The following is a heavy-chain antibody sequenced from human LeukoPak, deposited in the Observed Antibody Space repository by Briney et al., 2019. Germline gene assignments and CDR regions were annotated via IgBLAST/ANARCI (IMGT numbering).Heavy chain of an antibody. D-gene: IGHD4-23*01. J-gene: IGHJ3*02. V-gene: IGHV3-23*01. CDR1: GVTFSSYA. CDR3: ARARWFPDDVFDI. CDR2: ITGSDGRT. Sequence: PGGSLRLSCVAPGVTFSSYAMSWVRQAPGKGLEWVSYITGSDGRTWYPDSVKGRLTISRDTFQNILYLRMYNLRDEEIVVYYCARARWFPDDVFDIWGQGTMVTVSS.